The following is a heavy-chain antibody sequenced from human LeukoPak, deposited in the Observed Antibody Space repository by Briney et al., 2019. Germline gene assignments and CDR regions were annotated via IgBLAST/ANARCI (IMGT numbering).Heavy chain of an antibody. CDR2: VTAYKGRT. CDR1: GYTYSSYG. D-gene: IGHD2-15*01. Sequence: ASVKVSCKASGYTYSSYGVSWVRQAPGQGLEWVGWVTAYKGRTDYEQKFQGRVTMTTDTSTSTYYMELRSLTSDDTDVYYCAREGCSGGSCSSGYYYLGMDVWGQGTTVTVSS. V-gene: IGHV1-18*01. J-gene: IGHJ6*02. CDR3: AREGCSGGSCSSGYYYLGMDV.